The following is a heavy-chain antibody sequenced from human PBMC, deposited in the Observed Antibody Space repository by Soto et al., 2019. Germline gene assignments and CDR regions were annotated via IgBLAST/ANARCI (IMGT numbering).Heavy chain of an antibody. D-gene: IGHD5-12*01. V-gene: IGHV3-23*01. CDR1: GFTFSSYA. CDR2: ISGSGGST. CDR3: AKDRAEYSGYDQPFDS. J-gene: IGHJ4*02. Sequence: GGSLRLSCAASGFTFSSYAMSWVRQAPGKGLEWVSAISGSGGSTYYADSVKGRFTISRDNSKNTLYLQMNSLRAEDTAVYYCAKDRAEYSGYDQPFDSWGQGTLVTVSS.